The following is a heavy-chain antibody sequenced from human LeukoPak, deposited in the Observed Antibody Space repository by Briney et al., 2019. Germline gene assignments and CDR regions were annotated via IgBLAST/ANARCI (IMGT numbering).Heavy chain of an antibody. D-gene: IGHD6-6*01. CDR2: IYYSGST. Sequence: SETLSLTCTVSGGSISSGGYYWSWIRQHPGKGLEWIGYIYYSGSTSYNPSLKSRVTISIDTSKNQFSLKVSSVTAADTAIYYCAREVQLVPGWFDPWGQGTLVTVSS. V-gene: IGHV4-31*03. J-gene: IGHJ5*02. CDR3: AREVQLVPGWFDP. CDR1: GGSISSGGYY.